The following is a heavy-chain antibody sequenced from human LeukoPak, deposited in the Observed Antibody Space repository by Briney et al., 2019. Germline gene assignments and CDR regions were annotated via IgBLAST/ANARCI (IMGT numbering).Heavy chain of an antibody. D-gene: IGHD2-15*01. CDR1: GFIFSSYS. J-gene: IGHJ4*02. CDR2: IGSSSYI. CDR3: AKCGGGSCYSNYFDY. V-gene: IGHV3-21*04. Sequence: GGSLRLSCAASGFIFSSYSMNWVRQAPGKGLEWVSSIGSSSYIYYADSVKGRFTISRDNSKNTLYLQMNSLRAEDTAVYYCAKCGGGSCYSNYFDYWGQGTLVTVSS.